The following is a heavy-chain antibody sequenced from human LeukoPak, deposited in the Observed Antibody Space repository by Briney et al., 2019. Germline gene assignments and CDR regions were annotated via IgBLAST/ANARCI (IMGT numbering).Heavy chain of an antibody. CDR1: GFTFSSYA. CDR3: AKGFSWGSYFDY. CDR2: ISNSGGST. D-gene: IGHD7-27*01. Sequence: PGGALRLSCAASGFTFSSYAMSWVRQAPGKGLEWVSTISNSGGSTCYSDSVKGRFTISRDNSKNTLFLQMNSLRAEDTAIYYCAKGFSWGSYFDYWGQGTLVTVSS. J-gene: IGHJ4*02. V-gene: IGHV3-23*01.